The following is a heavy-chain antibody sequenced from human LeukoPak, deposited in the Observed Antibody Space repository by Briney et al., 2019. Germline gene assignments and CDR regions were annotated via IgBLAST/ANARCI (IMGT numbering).Heavy chain of an antibody. J-gene: IGHJ5*02. D-gene: IGHD3-10*01. V-gene: IGHV4-59*01. CDR3: ARSPSMVRGVIYWFDP. Sequence: SETLSLTCTVSGGSISSYYWSWIRQPPGKGLEWIGYIYYSGSTNYNPSLKSRVTISVDTSKNQFSLKLSSVTAADTAVYYCARSPSMVRGVIYWFDPWGQGTLVTVPP. CDR1: GGSISSYY. CDR2: IYYSGST.